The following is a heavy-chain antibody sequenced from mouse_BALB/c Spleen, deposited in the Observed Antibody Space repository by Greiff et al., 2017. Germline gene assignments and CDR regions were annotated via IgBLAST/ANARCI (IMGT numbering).Heavy chain of an antibody. CDR3: ARAGTLDY. Sequence: EVHLVESGGGLVQPGGSRKLSCAASGFTFSSFGMHWVRQAPEKGLEWVAYISSGSSTIYYADTVKGRFTISRDNPKNTLFLQMTSLRSEDTAMYYCARAGTLDYWGQGTTLTVSS. CDR1: GFTFSSFG. D-gene: IGHD3-3*01. J-gene: IGHJ2*01. CDR2: ISSGSSTI. V-gene: IGHV5-17*02.